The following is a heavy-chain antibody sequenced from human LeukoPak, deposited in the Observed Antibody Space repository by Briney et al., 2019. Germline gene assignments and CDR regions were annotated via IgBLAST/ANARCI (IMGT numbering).Heavy chain of an antibody. V-gene: IGHV1-18*01. J-gene: IGHJ4*02. Sequence: ASVKVSCKASGGTFSSYAISWVRQAPGQGLEWMGWISAYNGNTNYAQKLQGRVTMTTDTPTSTAYMELRSLRSDDTAVYYCATGSSGSYFDYWGQGTLVTVSS. CDR1: GGTFSSYA. CDR3: ATGSSGSYFDY. D-gene: IGHD6-19*01. CDR2: ISAYNGNT.